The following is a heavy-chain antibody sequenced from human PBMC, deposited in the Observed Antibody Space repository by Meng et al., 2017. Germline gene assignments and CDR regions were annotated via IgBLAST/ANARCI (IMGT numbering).Heavy chain of an antibody. Sequence: QVQLQESGPGLVKPSETLSLTCTVSGGSISSYYWSWIRQPPGKGLEWIGYIYYSGSTNYNPSLKSRVTISVDTSKNQFSLKLSSVTAADTAVYYCARGYDFWSGQYYFDYWGQGTLFTVSS. V-gene: IGHV4-59*01. CDR3: ARGYDFWSGQYYFDY. J-gene: IGHJ4*02. CDR1: GGSISSYY. CDR2: IYYSGST. D-gene: IGHD3-3*01.